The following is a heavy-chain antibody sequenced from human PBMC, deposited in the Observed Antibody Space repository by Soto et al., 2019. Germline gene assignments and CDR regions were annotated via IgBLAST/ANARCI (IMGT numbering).Heavy chain of an antibody. CDR2: ISYDGSNK. D-gene: IGHD4-17*01. CDR1: GFTFSSYG. J-gene: IGHJ4*02. V-gene: IGHV3-30*18. CDR3: AKYPMTTVDY. Sequence: GGSLRLSCAASGFTFSSYGMHWVRQAPGKGLEWVAVISYDGSNKYYADSVKGRFTISRDNSKNTLYLQMNSLRAEDTAVYYCAKYPMTTVDYWGPGTMVTVYS.